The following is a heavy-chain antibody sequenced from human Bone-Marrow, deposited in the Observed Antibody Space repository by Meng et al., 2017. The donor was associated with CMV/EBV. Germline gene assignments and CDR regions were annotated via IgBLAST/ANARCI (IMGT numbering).Heavy chain of an antibody. Sequence: GESLKISCAASGFTFSSYWMHWVRQAPGKGLEWVAYIRFDGSSKYNVDSVKGRFTISRDNSKNTLYLQMNSLRTEDTAVYYCAKDGKPTKEGFDYWGQGTLVTVSS. CDR1: GFTFSSYW. J-gene: IGHJ4*02. CDR2: IRFDGSSK. V-gene: IGHV3-30*02. D-gene: IGHD1-26*01. CDR3: AKDGKPTKEGFDY.